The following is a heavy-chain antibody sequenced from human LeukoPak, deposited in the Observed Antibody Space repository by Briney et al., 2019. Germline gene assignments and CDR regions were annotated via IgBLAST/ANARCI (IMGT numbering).Heavy chain of an antibody. CDR3: ARHESSWTLYNRFDP. D-gene: IGHD3-22*01. V-gene: IGHV4-59*08. CDR2: VLFSVTT. CDR1: GGSISGYY. J-gene: IGHJ5*02. Sequence: SDTLSLTCTVAGGSISGYYWNWIRQSPGKGLGWMGYVLFSVTTKYNPSLESRVTMSVDTSQNQFSLKLSAVSAADTAVYYCARHESSWTLYNRFDPCGQGTQVTASS.